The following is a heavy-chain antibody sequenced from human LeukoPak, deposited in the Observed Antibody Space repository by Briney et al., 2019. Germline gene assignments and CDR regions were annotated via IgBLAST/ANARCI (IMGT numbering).Heavy chain of an antibody. Sequence: GGSLRLSCAASGFTFSSYAMSWVRQAPGKGLEWVSAISGSGGSTYYADSVKGRFTISRDNSKNTLYLQMNSPRAEDTAVYYCAVGDSSGVLGYFDYWGQGTLVTVSS. CDR3: AVGDSSGVLGYFDY. J-gene: IGHJ4*02. D-gene: IGHD3-22*01. CDR1: GFTFSSYA. CDR2: ISGSGGST. V-gene: IGHV3-23*01.